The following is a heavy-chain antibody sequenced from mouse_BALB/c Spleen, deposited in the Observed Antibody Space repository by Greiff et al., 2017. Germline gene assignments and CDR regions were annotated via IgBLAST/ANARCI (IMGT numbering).Heavy chain of an antibody. V-gene: IGHV1-69*01. D-gene: IGHD1-2*01. CDR2: IDTSDSYT. Sequence: VQLQQPGAELVMPGASVKMSCKASGYTFTDYWMHWVKQRPGQGLEWIGAIDTSDSYTSYNQKFKGKATLTVDESSSTAYMQLSSLTSEDSAVYYCARVYGYRGYFDYWGQGTTLTVSS. J-gene: IGHJ2*01. CDR1: GYTFTDYW. CDR3: ARVYGYRGYFDY.